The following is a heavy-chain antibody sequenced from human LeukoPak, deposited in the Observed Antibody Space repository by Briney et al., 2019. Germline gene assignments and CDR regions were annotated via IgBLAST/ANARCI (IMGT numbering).Heavy chain of an antibody. Sequence: TSETLSLTCAVYGGSFSGYYWSWIRQPPGKGLEWIGYIYYSGSAYYNPSLKSRVTISVDTSKNQFSLKLSSVTAADTAVYYCARGRDYGDNWFDPWGQGTLVTVSS. CDR2: IYYSGSA. CDR3: ARGRDYGDNWFDP. D-gene: IGHD4/OR15-4a*01. CDR1: GGSFSGYY. V-gene: IGHV4-30-4*01. J-gene: IGHJ5*02.